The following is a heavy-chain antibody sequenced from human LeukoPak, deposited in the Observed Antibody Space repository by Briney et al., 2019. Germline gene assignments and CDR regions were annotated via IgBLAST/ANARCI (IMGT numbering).Heavy chain of an antibody. CDR2: ISSTGGDI. D-gene: IGHD1-26*01. J-gene: IGHJ4*02. CDR3: ARDLPTGTYRAYFDN. Sequence: PGGSLRLSCAGSGFIFSNCEMNWVRQAPGKGLEWVSYISSTGGDIYYADSVKGRFTISRDNAEKSVYLQMNSLRAEDTAVYYCARDLPTGTYRAYFDNWGQGTLVTVSS. V-gene: IGHV3-48*03. CDR1: GFIFSNCE.